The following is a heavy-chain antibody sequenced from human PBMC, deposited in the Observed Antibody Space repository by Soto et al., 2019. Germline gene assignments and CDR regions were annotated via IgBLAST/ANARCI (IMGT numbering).Heavy chain of an antibody. Sequence: QMQLVQSGPEVKKPGTSVKVSCKASGFTFPSSAVQWVRQARGQRLEWIARIVVGSGNTNYAQKLQERLTISRDMSTNTAYMEVSSMRTEDTAVDYCAAVPYYYDTNGTYVDYWGQATLVTVSS. J-gene: IGHJ4*02. D-gene: IGHD3-22*01. CDR1: GFTFPSSA. V-gene: IGHV1-58*01. CDR3: AAVPYYYDTNGTYVDY. CDR2: IVVGSGNT.